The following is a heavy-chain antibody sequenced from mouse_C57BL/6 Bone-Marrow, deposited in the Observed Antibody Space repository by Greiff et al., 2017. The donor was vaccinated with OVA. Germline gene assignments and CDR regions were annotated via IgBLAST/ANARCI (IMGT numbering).Heavy chain of an antibody. CDR3: ARDSSVPFAY. Sequence: EVQVVESGGGLVKPGGSLKLSCAASGFTFSDYGMHWVRQAPEKGLEWVAYISSGSSTIYYADTVKGRFTISRDNAKNTLFLQMTSLRSEDTAMYYCARDSSVPFAYWGQGTLVTVSA. CDR1: GFTFSDYG. J-gene: IGHJ3*01. D-gene: IGHD3-2*02. V-gene: IGHV5-17*01. CDR2: ISSGSSTI.